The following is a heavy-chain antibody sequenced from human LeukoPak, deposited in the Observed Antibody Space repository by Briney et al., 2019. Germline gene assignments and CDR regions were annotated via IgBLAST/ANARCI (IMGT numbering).Heavy chain of an antibody. CDR2: ISYDGSNK. Sequence: GGSLRLSCAASGFTFNNYGMHWVRQAPGKGLEWVAVISYDGSNKYYADSVKGRFTISRDNSKNTLYLQMNSLRAEDTAVYYCARAGRDYDILTGYDNYYYFDYWGQGTLVTVSS. D-gene: IGHD3-9*01. CDR3: ARAGRDYDILTGYDNYYYFDY. V-gene: IGHV3-30*19. CDR1: GFTFNNYG. J-gene: IGHJ4*02.